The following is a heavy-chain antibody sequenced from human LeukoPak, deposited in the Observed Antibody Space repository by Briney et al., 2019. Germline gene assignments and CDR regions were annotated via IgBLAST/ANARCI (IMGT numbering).Heavy chain of an antibody. CDR2: ISYDGSNK. J-gene: IGHJ4*02. Sequence: GGSLRLSCAASGFTFSSYGMHWVRQAPGKGLEWVAVISYDGSNKYYADSVKGRFTISRDNSKNTLYLQMNSLRAEDTAVYYCATAHIPLYCSGGSCYPDLDYWGQGTLVTVSS. D-gene: IGHD2-15*01. CDR3: ATAHIPLYCSGGSCYPDLDY. V-gene: IGHV3-30*03. CDR1: GFTFSSYG.